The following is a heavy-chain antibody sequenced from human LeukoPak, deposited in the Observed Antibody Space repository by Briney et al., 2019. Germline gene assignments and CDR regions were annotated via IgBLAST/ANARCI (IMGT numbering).Heavy chain of an antibody. CDR2: IYYSGST. CDR3: ARGSAGYYYYYMDV. CDR1: GGSISSSSYY. Sequence: PSETLSLTCTVSGGSISSSSYYWGWIRQPPGTGREWIGSIYYSGSTYYNPSLKSRVTISVDTSKNQFSLKLSSVTAADTAVYYCARGSAGYYYYYMDVWGKGTTVTVSS. V-gene: IGHV4-39*01. J-gene: IGHJ6*03.